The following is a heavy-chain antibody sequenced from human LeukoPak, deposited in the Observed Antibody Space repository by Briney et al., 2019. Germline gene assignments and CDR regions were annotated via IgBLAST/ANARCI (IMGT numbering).Heavy chain of an antibody. D-gene: IGHD3-22*01. J-gene: IGHJ5*02. V-gene: IGHV4-59*01. CDR1: GGSFSGYY. Sequence: SETLSLTCAVYGGSFSGYYWSWIRQPPGKGLEWIGYIYYSGSTNYNPSLKSRVTISVDTSKNQFSLKLSSVTAADTAVYYCARDFAPDSSGSNWFDPWGQGTLVTVSS. CDR3: ARDFAPDSSGSNWFDP. CDR2: IYYSGST.